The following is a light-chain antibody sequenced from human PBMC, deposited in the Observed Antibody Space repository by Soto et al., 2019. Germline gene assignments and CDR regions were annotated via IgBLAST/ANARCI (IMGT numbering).Light chain of an antibody. Sequence: PGDRATLSCRASQSVSSSYLAWYQQKPGQAPRLIIYGASSRATGIPDRFSGSGSGTDFTLTISRLEPEDFVLYYCQQYDSSSITFGQGTRLEIK. CDR1: QSVSSSY. V-gene: IGKV3-20*01. CDR3: QQYDSSSIT. CDR2: GAS. J-gene: IGKJ5*01.